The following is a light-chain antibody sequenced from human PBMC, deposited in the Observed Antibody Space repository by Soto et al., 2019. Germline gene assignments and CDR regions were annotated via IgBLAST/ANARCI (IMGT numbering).Light chain of an antibody. CDR2: EVS. CDR1: SSDVGGYDY. CDR3: SSYSISTAYL. J-gene: IGLJ1*01. V-gene: IGLV2-14*01. Sequence: QSALTQPASVSGSPGQSITISCTGTSSDVGGYDYVSWYQLHPGKAPKLMVFEVSNRPSGVSYRFSGSESGNTASLTISGLQAEDEADYFCSSYSISTAYLFGNGTKVTV.